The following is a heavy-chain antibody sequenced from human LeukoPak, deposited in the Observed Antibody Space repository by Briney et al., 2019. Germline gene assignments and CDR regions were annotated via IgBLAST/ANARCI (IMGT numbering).Heavy chain of an antibody. CDR2: IKEDGSEK. J-gene: IGHJ5*02. CDR1: GFSFSTYW. Sequence: GGSLRLSRVASGFSFSTYWMSWVRQAPGKGLEWVANIKEDGSEKKYVDSVKGRFTTSRDNAKNSLYLQMNSLRADDTAMYYCARDLDSSSWWNWFDPWGQGTLVTVSS. D-gene: IGHD6-13*01. V-gene: IGHV3-7*01. CDR3: ARDLDSSSWWNWFDP.